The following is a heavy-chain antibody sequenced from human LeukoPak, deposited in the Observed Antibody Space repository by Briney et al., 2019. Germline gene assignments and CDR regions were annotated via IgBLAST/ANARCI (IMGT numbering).Heavy chain of an antibody. CDR1: GGSISSSSYY. CDR2: IYYSGST. J-gene: IGHJ4*02. V-gene: IGHV4-39*01. D-gene: IGHD3-3*01. CDR3: ARIDFWSGYYRWVFDY. Sequence: PSETLSLTCTVSGGSISSSSYYWGWIRQPPGKGLEWIGSIYYSGSTYYNPSLKSRVTISVDTSKNQFSLKLSSVTAADTAVYYCARIDFWSGYYRWVFDYWGQGTLVTVSS.